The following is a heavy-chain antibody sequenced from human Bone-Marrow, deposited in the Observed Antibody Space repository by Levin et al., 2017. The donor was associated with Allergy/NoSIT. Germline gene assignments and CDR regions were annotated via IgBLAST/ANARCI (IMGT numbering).Heavy chain of an antibody. CDR1: GFTFSSYA. J-gene: IGHJ4*02. D-gene: IGHD4-17*01. CDR2: ISYDGSNK. V-gene: IGHV3-30-3*01. CDR3: ARCRGRGDYGLYYFDY. Sequence: GESLKISCAASGFTFSSYAMHWVRQAPGKGLEWVAVISYDGSNKYYADSVKGRFTISRDNSKNTLYLQMNSLRAEDTAVYYCARCRGRGDYGLYYFDYWGQGTLVTVSS.